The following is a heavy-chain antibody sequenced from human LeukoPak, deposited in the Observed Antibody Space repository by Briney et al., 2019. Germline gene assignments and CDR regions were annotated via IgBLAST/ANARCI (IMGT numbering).Heavy chain of an antibody. CDR2: IIPIFGTA. CDR1: GYTFTSYG. V-gene: IGHV1-69*13. Sequence: AASVKVSCKASGYTFTSYGISWVRQAPGQGLEWMGGIIPIFGTANYAQKFQGRVTITADESTSTAYMELSSLRSEDTAVYYCARGSNRLYFDYWGQGTLVTVSS. J-gene: IGHJ4*02. D-gene: IGHD1-14*01. CDR3: ARGSNRLYFDY.